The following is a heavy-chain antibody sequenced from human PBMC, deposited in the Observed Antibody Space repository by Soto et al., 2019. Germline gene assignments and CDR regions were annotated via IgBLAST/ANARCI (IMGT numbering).Heavy chain of an antibody. CDR1: GGTFSSYA. Sequence: ASVKVSCKASGGTFSSYAISWVRQAPGQGLEWMGGIIPIFGTANYAQKFQGRVTITADESTSTAYMELSSLRSEDTAVYYCARGAAAGTDYYVYGMDVWGQGTTVTVSS. CDR3: ARGAAAGTDYYVYGMDV. V-gene: IGHV1-69*13. D-gene: IGHD6-13*01. CDR2: IIPIFGTA. J-gene: IGHJ6*02.